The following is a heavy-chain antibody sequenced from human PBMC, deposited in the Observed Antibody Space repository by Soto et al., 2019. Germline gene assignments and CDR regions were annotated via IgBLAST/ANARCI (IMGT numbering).Heavy chain of an antibody. Sequence: QVQLVQSGAEVKKPGASVKVSCKASGYTFTSYAMLWVRQAPGQRLEWMGWINAGNGNTKYSQKFQGRVTITRDTSASTAYMELSSLRSEDTAVYYCAGGHPYSSESGDYWGQGTLVTVSS. D-gene: IGHD6-25*01. CDR2: INAGNGNT. CDR3: AGGHPYSSESGDY. CDR1: GYTFTSYA. J-gene: IGHJ4*02. V-gene: IGHV1-3*01.